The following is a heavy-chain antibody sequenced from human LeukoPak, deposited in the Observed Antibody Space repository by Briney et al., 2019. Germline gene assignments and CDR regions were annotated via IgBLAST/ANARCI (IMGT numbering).Heavy chain of an antibody. J-gene: IGHJ4*02. D-gene: IGHD4-17*01. CDR3: ARDRTTVNLFDY. CDR2: ISTDGAIT. V-gene: IGHV3-74*01. Sequence: GGSLRLSCAASGFTFTSVWMHWFRQAPGRGLVWISRISTDGAITGYADSVKGRFTISRDNAKNTLYLQMNSLRAEDTAVYYCARDRTTVNLFDYWGQGALVTVSS. CDR1: GFTFTSVW.